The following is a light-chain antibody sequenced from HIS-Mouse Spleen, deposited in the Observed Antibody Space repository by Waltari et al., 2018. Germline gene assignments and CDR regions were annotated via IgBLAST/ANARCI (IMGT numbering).Light chain of an antibody. J-gene: IGKJ2*01. CDR3: QQYDNLPMYT. V-gene: IGKV1-33*01. CDR2: DAS. CDR1: QDISNY. Sequence: DIQMTQSPSSLSASVGDRVTITCQASQDISNYLNWYQQKPGKAPKLLIYDASNLETGVPSRFCGSGSGTDFTFTSSSLQPEDIATYYCQQYDNLPMYTFGQGTKLEIK.